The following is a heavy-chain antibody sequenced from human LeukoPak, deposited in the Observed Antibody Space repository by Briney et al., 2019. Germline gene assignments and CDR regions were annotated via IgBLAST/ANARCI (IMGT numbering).Heavy chain of an antibody. CDR1: GDTFSCHT. V-gene: IGHV3-21*01. D-gene: IGHD6-19*01. Sequence: GGSLSLSFPASGDTFSCHTMNWLRPAPGKGLEWLSSIDGSGIYIYYAGSVKGRFISSRDNAKGSLYLQMNSLRAEDTAVYYCASEGCGWYCLESWGQGTLVTVSS. CDR2: IDGSGIYI. CDR3: ASEGCGWYCLES. J-gene: IGHJ4*02.